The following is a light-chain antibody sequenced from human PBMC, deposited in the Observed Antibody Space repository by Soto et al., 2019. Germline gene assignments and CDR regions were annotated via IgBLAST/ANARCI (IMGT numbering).Light chain of an antibody. CDR2: GVS. Sequence: QSALTQPASVSGSPGQSITISCTGTSSDIGGYNYVSWYQQYPGKAPKLMIFGVSDRPSGVSNRFSGSKSGNTASLTISGRQAADDADYYYSSYKTSSTVVIFGGGTKLTVL. CDR1: SSDIGGYNY. J-gene: IGLJ2*01. V-gene: IGLV2-14*01. CDR3: SSYKTSSTVVI.